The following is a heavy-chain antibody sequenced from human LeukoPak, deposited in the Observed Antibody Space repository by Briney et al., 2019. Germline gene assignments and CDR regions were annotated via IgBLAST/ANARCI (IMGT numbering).Heavy chain of an antibody. V-gene: IGHV1-46*01. CDR2: INPSGGST. J-gene: IGHJ4*02. CDR1: GYTFTSYY. Sequence: ASVKVSCKASGYTFTSYYMHWVRQAPGQGLEWMGIINPSGGSTSYAQKFQGRVTMTRDTSTSTVYMELSSLRSDDTAVYHCARDHVAVSGTGVFDYWGQGTLVTVSS. D-gene: IGHD6-19*01. CDR3: ARDHVAVSGTGVFDY.